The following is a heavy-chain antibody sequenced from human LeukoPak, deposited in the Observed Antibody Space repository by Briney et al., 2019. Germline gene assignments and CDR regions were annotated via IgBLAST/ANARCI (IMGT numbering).Heavy chain of an antibody. CDR1: GGSISTSSHY. CDR3: ASATGYSSGRYYY. Sequence: SETLSLTCTVAGGSISTSSHYWGWIRQPPGKGLEWIGEINHSGSTNYNPSLKSRVTISVDTSKNQFSLKLSSVTAADTAVYYCASATGYSSGRYYYWGQGTLVTVSS. CDR2: INHSGST. J-gene: IGHJ4*02. D-gene: IGHD6-19*01. V-gene: IGHV4-39*07.